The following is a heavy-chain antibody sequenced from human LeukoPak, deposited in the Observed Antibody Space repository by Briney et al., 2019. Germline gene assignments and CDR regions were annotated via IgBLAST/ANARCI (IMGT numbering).Heavy chain of an antibody. V-gene: IGHV3-23*01. CDR1: GFTFSSYA. J-gene: IGHJ6*03. Sequence: GGSLRLSCAASGFTFSSYAMSWVRQAPGKGLEWVSAISGSGGSTYYADSVKGRFTISRDNSKNTLYLQMNSLRAEDTAVYYCAKHLSGLRYFDRLPRDYYYMDVWGKGTTVTVSS. CDR2: ISGSGGST. D-gene: IGHD3-9*01. CDR3: AKHLSGLRYFDRLPRDYYYMDV.